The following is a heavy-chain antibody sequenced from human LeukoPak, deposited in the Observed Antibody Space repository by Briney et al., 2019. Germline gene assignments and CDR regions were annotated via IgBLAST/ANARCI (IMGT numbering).Heavy chain of an antibody. V-gene: IGHV4-59*01. CDR1: GGSLSDYY. CDR3: ATSGRGYSYGTIDY. Sequence: SETLSLTCTVSGGSLSDYYWSWIRQTPGKGLEWIGYFFYSGSTNYHPSLKSRVTISVDASRTQFSLRLRSVTAADMAVYYCATSGRGYSYGTIDYWGQGTLVTVSS. CDR2: FFYSGST. J-gene: IGHJ4*02. D-gene: IGHD5-18*01.